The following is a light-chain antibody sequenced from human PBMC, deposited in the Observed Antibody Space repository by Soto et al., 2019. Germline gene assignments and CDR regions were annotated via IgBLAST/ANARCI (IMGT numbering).Light chain of an antibody. CDR3: QHYNNRPRT. Sequence: EIVMTQSPATLSVSPGERATLSCRASQSVSSNLAWYQQKPCQAPRLLIYGASTRATGIPARFSGSGSGTEFTLTISSLQSEDFAVYYCQHYNNRPRTFGQGTKVEIK. J-gene: IGKJ1*01. CDR1: QSVSSN. CDR2: GAS. V-gene: IGKV3-15*01.